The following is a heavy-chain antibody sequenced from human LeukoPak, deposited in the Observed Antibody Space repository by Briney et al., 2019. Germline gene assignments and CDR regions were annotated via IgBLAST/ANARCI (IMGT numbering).Heavy chain of an antibody. D-gene: IGHD3-22*01. CDR2: INPSGVTT. Sequence: ASVKVSCKASRYPYTSYYMHWGRQAPGQGLEWMGIINPSGVTTNYAQKFRGRITMTRDTSTSTVYMELSSLRSEDTAVYYCAKEMNCSISYYHSIGKPPPLNAFDIWGQGTMVTVSS. CDR1: RYPYTSYY. CDR3: AKEMNCSISYYHSIGKPPPLNAFDI. V-gene: IGHV1-46*01. J-gene: IGHJ3*02.